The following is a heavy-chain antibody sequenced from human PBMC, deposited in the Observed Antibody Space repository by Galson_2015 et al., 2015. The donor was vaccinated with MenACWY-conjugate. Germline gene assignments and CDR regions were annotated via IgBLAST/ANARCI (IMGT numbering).Heavy chain of an antibody. D-gene: IGHD2-15*01. CDR3: ARPGGYCSDVACYPKD. J-gene: IGHJ4*02. V-gene: IGHV7-4-1*02. Sequence: SVKVSCKASGYMFTSSAMTWVRQAPGQGLEWMGWINTDTGSPTYAQAFTGRFVSSLDTSVSTAYLQISSLEAEDSAVYYCARPGGYCSDVACYPKDWGQGTLITVSS. CDR2: INTDTGSP. CDR1: GYMFTSSA.